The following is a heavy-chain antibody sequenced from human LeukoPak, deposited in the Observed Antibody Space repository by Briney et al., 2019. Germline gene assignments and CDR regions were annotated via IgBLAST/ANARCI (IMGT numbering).Heavy chain of an antibody. CDR3: AKDYVGATSPDY. J-gene: IGHJ4*02. Sequence: PGGSLRLSCAASGFTFSSYGMHWVRQAPGKGLEWVAVISYDGSNKYYADSVKGRFTISRDNSKNTLYLQMNSLRAEDTAVYYRAKDYVGATSPDYWGQGTLVTVSS. CDR1: GFTFSSYG. V-gene: IGHV3-30*18. D-gene: IGHD1-26*01. CDR2: ISYDGSNK.